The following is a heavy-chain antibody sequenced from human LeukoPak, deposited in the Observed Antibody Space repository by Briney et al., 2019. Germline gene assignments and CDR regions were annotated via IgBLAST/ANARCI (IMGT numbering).Heavy chain of an antibody. CDR1: GFTFSDYY. CDR2: ISTSASSI. V-gene: IGHV3-11*01. D-gene: IGHD5-18*01. CDR3: AKDSRIRGYSYGYGY. Sequence: GGSLRLSCGASGFTFSDYYMSWIRQTPGKGLEWLAYISTSASSIDYADSVKGRFTISRDNSKNTLYLQMNSLRAEDTAVYYCAKDSRIRGYSYGYGYWGQGTLVTVSS. J-gene: IGHJ4*02.